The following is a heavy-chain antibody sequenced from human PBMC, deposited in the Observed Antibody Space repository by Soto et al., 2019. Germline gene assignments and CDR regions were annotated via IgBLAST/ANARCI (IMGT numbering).Heavy chain of an antibody. J-gene: IGHJ4*02. Sequence: EVQQVESGGGLVQPGGSLRLSCAASGFTVSSYHMSWVRQAPGKGLEWISVIYSAGSADFADSVKGRFTISRDNSKNTLYLQMSSLRAEDTAVYYCARVHSSSHHYFDYWGQGTLVTVSS. D-gene: IGHD6-13*01. CDR2: IYSAGSA. V-gene: IGHV3-66*01. CDR3: ARVHSSSHHYFDY. CDR1: GFTVSSYH.